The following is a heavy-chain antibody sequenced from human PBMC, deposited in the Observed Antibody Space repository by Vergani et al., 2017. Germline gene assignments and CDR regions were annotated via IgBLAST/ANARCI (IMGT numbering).Heavy chain of an antibody. Sequence: EVQLVESGGGLVKPGGSLRLSCAASGFTFSSYRMNWVRQAPGKGLEWVSSISSSSSYIYYAYSVKGRFTISRDNSKNSLYLQMKSLRAEYTAVYYCASSSSWYWGQGTLVTVSS. CDR3: ASSSSWY. CDR2: ISSSSSYI. J-gene: IGHJ4*02. D-gene: IGHD6-6*01. CDR1: GFTFSSYR. V-gene: IGHV3-21*01.